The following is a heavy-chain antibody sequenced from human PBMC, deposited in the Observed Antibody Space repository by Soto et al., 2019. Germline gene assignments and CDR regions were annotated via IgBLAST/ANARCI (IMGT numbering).Heavy chain of an antibody. J-gene: IGHJ4*01. CDR1: GASSNGAY. V-gene: IGHV4-59*08. Sequence: SETLSLTCTVSGASSNGAYWSWIRQPPGKGLEWIGYIYYTGSTDYNPSLKSRVTISLDTTKNQISLKLSSVTAADTAIYYCARGHWELAYWGQGTLVTVS. CDR3: ARGHWELAY. D-gene: IGHD3-10*01. CDR2: IYYTGST.